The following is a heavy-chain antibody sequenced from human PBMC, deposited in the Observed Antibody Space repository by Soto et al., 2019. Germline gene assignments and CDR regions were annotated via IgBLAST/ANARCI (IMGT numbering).Heavy chain of an antibody. D-gene: IGHD3-3*01. Sequence: GASVKVSCKASGYTFTGYGISWVRQAPGQGLEWMGWISAYNGNTNYAQKLQGRVTMTTDTSTSTAYMELRSLRSDDTAVYYCARDPGNYDFWSGYPHLDAFDIWGQGTMVTVSS. J-gene: IGHJ3*02. CDR2: ISAYNGNT. V-gene: IGHV1-18*01. CDR1: GYTFTGYG. CDR3: ARDPGNYDFWSGYPHLDAFDI.